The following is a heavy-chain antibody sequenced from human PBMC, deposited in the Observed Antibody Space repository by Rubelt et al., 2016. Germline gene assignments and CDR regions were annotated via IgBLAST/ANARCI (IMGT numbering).Heavy chain of an antibody. V-gene: IGHV4-59*01. J-gene: IGHJ6*03. Sequence: QVQLQESGPGLVKPSETLSLTCTVSGGSISSYYWSWIRQPPGKGLEWIGYIYYSGSTNYNPSLKGRFTISVDTSKNQFYLKLSAVTAANTAVYYCAAIKYYYYYMDVWGKGTTVTVAS. CDR2: IYYSGST. CDR3: AAIKYYYYYMDV. CDR1: GGSISSYY.